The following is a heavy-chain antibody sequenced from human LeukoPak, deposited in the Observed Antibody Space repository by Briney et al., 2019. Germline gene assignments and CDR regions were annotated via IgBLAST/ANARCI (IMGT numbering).Heavy chain of an antibody. CDR2: FDPEDGET. CDR3: ATLPGSGWPIDY. V-gene: IGHV1-24*01. Sequence: APVKVSCKVSGYTLTELSMHWVRQAPGKGLEWMGGFDPEDGETIYAQKFQGRVTMTEDTSTDTAYMELSSLRSEDTAVYYCATLPGSGWPIDYWGQGTLVTVSS. J-gene: IGHJ4*02. CDR1: GYTLTELS. D-gene: IGHD6-19*01.